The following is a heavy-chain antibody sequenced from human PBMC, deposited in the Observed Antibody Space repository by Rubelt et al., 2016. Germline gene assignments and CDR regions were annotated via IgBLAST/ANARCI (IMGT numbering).Heavy chain of an antibody. J-gene: IGHJ4*02. CDR2: INPNSGGA. CDR1: GYTFNSYD. CDR3: VRDGSLDY. D-gene: IGHD2-15*01. V-gene: IGHV1-2*02. Sequence: QVQLVQSGAEVKKPGASVKVSCKASGYTFNSYDINWVRQATGQGPEWMGWINPNSGGANYAQKFQGRVTMTRETSISTAYMELSRLRSDDTAVYYCVRDGSLDYWGQGTLVTVSS.